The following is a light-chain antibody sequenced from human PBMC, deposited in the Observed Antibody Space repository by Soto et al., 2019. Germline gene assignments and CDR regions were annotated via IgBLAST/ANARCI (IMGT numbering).Light chain of an antibody. J-gene: IGKJ4*01. V-gene: IGKV1-5*03. CDR3: QQYNSYSPVT. CDR2: KAS. Sequence: DIQMTQSPSTLSAFVGDRVTITCRASQSISNWLAWYQQKPGKAPKLLIYKASTLESGVPSRFSGSGSGTEFTLTISRLQPDDFATYYCQQYNSYSPVTFGGGTKVEIK. CDR1: QSISNW.